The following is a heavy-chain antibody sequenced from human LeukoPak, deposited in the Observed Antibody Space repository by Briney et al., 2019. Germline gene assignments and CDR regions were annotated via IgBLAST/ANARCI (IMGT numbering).Heavy chain of an antibody. V-gene: IGHV1-2*02. CDR3: ARSPNSSSWFDP. D-gene: IGHD6-13*01. CDR2: INPNSGGT. CDR1: GYTFTGYY. J-gene: IGHJ5*02. Sequence: GASVKVSCRASGYTFTGYYMHWVRQAPGQGLEWMGWINPNSGGTNYAQKFQGRVTMTRDTSISTAYMELSRLRSDDTAVYYCARSPNSSSWFDPWGQGTLVTVSS.